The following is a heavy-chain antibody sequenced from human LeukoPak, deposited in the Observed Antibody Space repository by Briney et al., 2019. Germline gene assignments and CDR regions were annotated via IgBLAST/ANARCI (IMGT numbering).Heavy chain of an antibody. D-gene: IGHD2-15*01. J-gene: IGHJ6*02. CDR3: ARVAAHYYYYGMDV. CDR2: IIPILGIA. V-gene: IGHV1-69*04. CDR1: GGTFSSYA. Sequence: SVKVSCKASGGTFSSYAISWVRQAPGQGLEWMGRIIPILGIANYAQKFQGRVTITADKSTSTAYMELSSLRSEDTAVYYCARVAAHYYYYGMDVWGQGTTVTVSS.